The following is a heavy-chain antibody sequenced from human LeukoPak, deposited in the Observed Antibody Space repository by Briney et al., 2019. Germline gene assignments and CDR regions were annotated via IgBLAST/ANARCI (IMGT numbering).Heavy chain of an antibody. CDR1: GGSISSYY. CDR2: IYYSGST. CDR3: ARAVSSGWYLDWFDP. Sequence: SETLSVTCTVSGGSISSYYWSWIRQPPGKGLEWIGYIYYSGSTNYNPSLKSRVTVSVGTSKNQFSLKLSSVTAADTAVYYCARAVSSGWYLDWFDPWGQGTLVTVSS. V-gene: IGHV4-59*01. D-gene: IGHD6-19*01. J-gene: IGHJ5*02.